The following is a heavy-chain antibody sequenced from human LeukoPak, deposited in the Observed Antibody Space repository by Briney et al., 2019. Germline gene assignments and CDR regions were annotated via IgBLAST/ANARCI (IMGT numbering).Heavy chain of an antibody. Sequence: GGSLRPSCAASGFTFSNYAMHWVRQAPGKGLEYVSAISSNGGSTYYANSVKGRFTISRDNSKNTLYLQMGSLRAEDMAVYYCAREGEVPAAFDYWGQGTLVTVSS. D-gene: IGHD2-2*01. CDR2: ISSNGGST. V-gene: IGHV3-64*01. CDR3: AREGEVPAAFDY. J-gene: IGHJ4*02. CDR1: GFTFSNYA.